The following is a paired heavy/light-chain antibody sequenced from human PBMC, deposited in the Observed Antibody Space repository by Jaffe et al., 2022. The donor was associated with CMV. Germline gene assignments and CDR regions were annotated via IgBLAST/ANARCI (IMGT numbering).Heavy chain of an antibody. CDR1: GYSFGSYW. V-gene: IGHV5-10-1*03. D-gene: IGHD3-16*01. CDR2: IDPSDSYT. Sequence: EVQLVQSGAEVKKPGESLRISCKDSGYSFGSYWINWVRQVPGKGLEWMGRIDPSDSYTKYSPSFQGHVTLSADKSIKTAYLQWSSLKASDTAMYFCARGDYFYYYMDVWGKGTAVAVSS. CDR3: ARGDYFYYYMDV. J-gene: IGHJ6*03.
Light chain of an antibody. Sequence: DIVMTQSPVSLPVTPGEPASISCRSSQSLLHSDGHNYLDWYLQKPGQSPQLLIYLGSNRASGVPDRFSGSGSGTDFTLKISRVEAEDVGIYYCMQGLQTPTLGGGTKVEIK. CDR1: QSLLHSDGHNY. V-gene: IGKV2-28*01. CDR3: MQGLQTPT. J-gene: IGKJ4*01. CDR2: LGS.